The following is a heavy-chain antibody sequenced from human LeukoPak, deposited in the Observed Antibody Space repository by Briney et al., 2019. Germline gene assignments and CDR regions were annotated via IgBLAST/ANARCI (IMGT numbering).Heavy chain of an antibody. J-gene: IGHJ4*02. CDR2: IGGSGDRT. CDR1: GFPFSKNA. Sequence: GGSLRLSCAASGFPFSKNAMSWVRQVPGKGLEWVSSIGGSGDRTYYADSVKGRFTISRDTSKNTLYLQMDSLRAEDAAVYYCAKYRGFGDSYDSWGQGTLVTVSS. CDR3: AKYRGFGDSYDS. V-gene: IGHV3-23*01. D-gene: IGHD3-10*01.